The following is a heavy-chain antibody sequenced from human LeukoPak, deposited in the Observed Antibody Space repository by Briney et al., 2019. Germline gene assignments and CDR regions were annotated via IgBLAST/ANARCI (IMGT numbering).Heavy chain of an antibody. D-gene: IGHD4/OR15-4a*01. CDR3: ETEGLNKWYDP. J-gene: IGHJ5*02. V-gene: IGHV3-48*01. CDR1: GFTSSSYS. Sequence: GGSLSFKTAASGFTSSSYSWNWLRQAPGKGLEWVSYISSSSSTINYADSVKGRLTISRDNAKNSLYLQMNSLRAEDTAVYYCETEGLNKWYDPWVQGALVTVSS. CDR2: ISSSSSTI.